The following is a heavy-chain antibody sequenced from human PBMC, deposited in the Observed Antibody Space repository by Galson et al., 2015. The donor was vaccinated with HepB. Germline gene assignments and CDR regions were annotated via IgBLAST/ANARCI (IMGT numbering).Heavy chain of an antibody. D-gene: IGHD1-26*01. V-gene: IGHV3-30-3*01. CDR2: TSSLGDIL. J-gene: IGHJ4*02. Sequence: CAASGFTFRIFTMHWVRQAPGKGLEWVATTSSLGDILYYADSVKGRFTISRDNSNNILSLQVNSLRAEDTAVYYCTRDAMGRGSGSYSAFDYWGQGTLVTVSS. CDR3: TRDAMGRGSGSYSAFDY. CDR1: GFTFRIFT.